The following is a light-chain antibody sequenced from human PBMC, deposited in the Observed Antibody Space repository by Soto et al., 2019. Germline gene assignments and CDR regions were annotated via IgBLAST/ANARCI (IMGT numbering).Light chain of an antibody. CDR1: QSVSSSY. Sequence: EIVITQSPATLYVSPGERATLSCRASQSVSSSYLAWYQQKPGQAPRLIIYGASSRATGIPERFSGSGSGTDFTLTISRLEPEDFALYYCQQYGTSPLTFGEGTKVDIK. V-gene: IGKV3-20*01. J-gene: IGKJ4*01. CDR3: QQYGTSPLT. CDR2: GAS.